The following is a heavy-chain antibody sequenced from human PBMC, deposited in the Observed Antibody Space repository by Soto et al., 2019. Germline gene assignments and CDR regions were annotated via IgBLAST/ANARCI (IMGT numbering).Heavy chain of an antibody. CDR1: GYTFTGYY. V-gene: IGHV1-2*02. CDR3: ARSPTGWTLDY. J-gene: IGHJ4*02. D-gene: IGHD6-19*01. CDR2: IYPNSGAT. Sequence: QVQLVQSGAEVKKPGASVKLSCKAPGYTFTGYYIHWVRQAPGQGLEWMGWIYPNSGATKDAQKFQGRVTMTRDTSISTAYMDLSSLISDDAAVYYCARSPTGWTLDYWGQGTLVTVSS.